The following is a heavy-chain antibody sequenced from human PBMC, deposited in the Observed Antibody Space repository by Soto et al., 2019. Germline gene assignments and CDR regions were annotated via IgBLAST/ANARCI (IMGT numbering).Heavy chain of an antibody. V-gene: IGHV4-61*08. CDR3: ASEAYDSSGYPDEVFDY. D-gene: IGHD3-22*01. CDR2: INHSGST. J-gene: IGHJ4*02. CDR1: GDSVSNGEHY. Sequence: PSETLSLTCTVSGDSVSNGEHYWSWIRQPPGKGLEWIGEINHSGSTNYNPSLKSRVTISVDTSKNQFSLKLSSVTAADTAVYYCASEAYDSSGYPDEVFDYWGQGTLVTVSS.